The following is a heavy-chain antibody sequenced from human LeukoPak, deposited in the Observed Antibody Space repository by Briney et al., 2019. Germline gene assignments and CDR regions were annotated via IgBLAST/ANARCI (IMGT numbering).Heavy chain of an antibody. Sequence: SETLSLTCTVSGGSISSSSYYWGWIRQPPGKGLEWIGGIYYSGSTYYNPSLKSRVTISVDTSKNQFSLKLSSVTVADTAVYFCARQVYSNYYYYYMDVWGKGTTVTVSS. CDR1: GGSISSSSYY. J-gene: IGHJ6*03. CDR3: ARQVYSNYYYYYMDV. V-gene: IGHV4-39*01. D-gene: IGHD4-11*01. CDR2: IYYSGST.